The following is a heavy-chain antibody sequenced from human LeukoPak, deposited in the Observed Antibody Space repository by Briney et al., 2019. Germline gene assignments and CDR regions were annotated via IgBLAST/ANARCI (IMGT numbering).Heavy chain of an antibody. V-gene: IGHV3-21*01. Sequence: ETLSLTCAVYGGSFSGYYWSWIRQPPGKGLEWVSSISSSSSYIYYADSVKGRFTISRDNAKNSLYLQMNSLRAEDTAVYYCARDSTIPPYNWFDPWGQGTLVTVSS. CDR1: GGSFSGYY. CDR3: ARDSTIPPYNWFDP. J-gene: IGHJ5*02. D-gene: IGHD5/OR15-5a*01. CDR2: ISSSSSYI.